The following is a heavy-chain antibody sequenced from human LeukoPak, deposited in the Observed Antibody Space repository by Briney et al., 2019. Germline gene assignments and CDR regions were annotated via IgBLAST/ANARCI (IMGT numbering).Heavy chain of an antibody. CDR3: ARDWSGRSGYSAFDI. J-gene: IGHJ3*02. Sequence: SETLSLTCTVSGGSISSSSYYWGWIRQPPGKGLEWIGSIYYSGSTYYNPSLKSRVTISVDTSKNQFSLKLSSVTAADMAVYYCARDWSGRSGYSAFDIWGQGTMVTVSS. CDR2: IYYSGST. CDR1: GGSISSSSYY. V-gene: IGHV4-39*07. D-gene: IGHD3-3*01.